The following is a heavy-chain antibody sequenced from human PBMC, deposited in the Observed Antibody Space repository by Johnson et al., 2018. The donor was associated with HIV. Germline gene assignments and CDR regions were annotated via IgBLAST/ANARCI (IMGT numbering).Heavy chain of an antibody. V-gene: IGHV3-53*02. CDR3: ARDRSDMIPTQGPEDAFDI. J-gene: IGHJ3*02. CDR2: IYSGGST. D-gene: IGHD3-22*01. Sequence: VQLVETGGGLIQPGGSLRLSCAASGFTVSSNYMSWVRQAPGKGLEWVSVIYSGGSTYYADSVKGRFTIPRDNSKNTLYLQMNSLRAEDTAVYYCARDRSDMIPTQGPEDAFDIWGQGTMVSVSS. CDR1: GFTVSSNY.